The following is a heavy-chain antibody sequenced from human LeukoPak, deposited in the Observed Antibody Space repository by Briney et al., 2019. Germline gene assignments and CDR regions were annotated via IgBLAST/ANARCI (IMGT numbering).Heavy chain of an antibody. CDR3: ARGGIVVVPAAIPSTFDAFDI. CDR1: GYSFSEYG. D-gene: IGHD2-2*01. J-gene: IGHJ3*02. V-gene: IGHV1-69*05. CDR2: IIPIFGTA. Sequence: SVKVFCKSSGYSFSEYGIAWVRQARGQGLEWMGGIIPIFGTANYAQKFQGRVTITTDEATSTAYMELSSLRSEDTAVYYCARGGIVVVPAAIPSTFDAFDIWGQGTMVTVSS.